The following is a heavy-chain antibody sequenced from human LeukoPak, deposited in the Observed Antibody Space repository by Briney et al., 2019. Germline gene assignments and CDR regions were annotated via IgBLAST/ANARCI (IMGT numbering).Heavy chain of an antibody. CDR2: ISYDGSNK. CDR1: GFTFSSYG. Sequence: PGGSLRLSCAASGFTFSSYGMHWVRQAPGKGLEWVAVISYDGSNKYYADSVKGRFTISRDNAKNSLYLQMNSLRAEDTAVYYCARVSGEYQLPVGFYYFDYWGQGTLVTVSS. CDR3: ARVSGEYQLPVGFYYFDY. V-gene: IGHV3-30*03. D-gene: IGHD2-2*01. J-gene: IGHJ4*02.